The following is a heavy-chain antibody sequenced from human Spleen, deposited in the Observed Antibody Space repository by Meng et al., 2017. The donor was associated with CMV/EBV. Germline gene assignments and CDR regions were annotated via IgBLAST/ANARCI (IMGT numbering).Heavy chain of an antibody. CDR3: ARSRDGYNFDY. V-gene: IGHV4-34*01. CDR1: GVSFSGYY. CDR2: INHSGST. D-gene: IGHD5-24*01. J-gene: IGHJ4*02. Sequence: QVQLQQWGPGLLKPSETLSLTCAVYGVSFSGYYWSWIRQPPGKGLEWIGEINHSGSTNYNPSLKSRVTISVYTSKNQFSLKLSSVTAADTAVDDFARSRDGYNFDYWGQGTLVTVSS.